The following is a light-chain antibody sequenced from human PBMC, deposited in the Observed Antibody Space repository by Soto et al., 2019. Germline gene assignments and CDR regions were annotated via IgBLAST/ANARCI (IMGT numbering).Light chain of an antibody. J-gene: IGKJ1*01. CDR2: DAS. CDR3: QHYGGMWT. Sequence: DIQRTQSPSTMSASVGDRVIIPCRASQSISNRLAWYQQKPGKAPKVLIYDASSLESGVPSRFSGSGSGTEFILTISSLQPDDFASYCCQHYGGMWTFGQGTKVEMK. V-gene: IGKV1-5*01. CDR1: QSISNR.